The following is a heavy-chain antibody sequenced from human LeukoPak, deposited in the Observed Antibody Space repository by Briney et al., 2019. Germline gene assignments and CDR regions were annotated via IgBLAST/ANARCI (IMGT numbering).Heavy chain of an antibody. J-gene: IGHJ4*02. CDR3: ARYYCGSSNCPGVDF. Sequence: SETLSLTCTVSAGSINSGGHFWTWIRQLPGGGLEWIGYIWNSGISYYNPSLQSRVIISADTPKSQFSLKLSSVTDADTAVYYCARYYCGSSNCPGVDFWGQGTLVTVSS. CDR2: IWNSGIS. V-gene: IGHV4-31*03. CDR1: AGSINSGGHF. D-gene: IGHD2-2*01.